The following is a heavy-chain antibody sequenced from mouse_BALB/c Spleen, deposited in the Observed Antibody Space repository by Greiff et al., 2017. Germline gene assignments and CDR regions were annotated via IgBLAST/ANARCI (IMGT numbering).Heavy chain of an antibody. J-gene: IGHJ4*01. CDR1: GFTFSSYT. CDR3: TRDRYYGSSSYAMDY. V-gene: IGHV5-6-4*01. Sequence: EVKLVESGGGLVKPGGSLKLSCAASGFTFSSYTMSWVRQTPEKRLEWVATISSGGSYTYYPDSVKGRFTISRDNAKNTLYLQMSSLKSEDTAMYYCTRDRYYGSSSYAMDYWGQGTSVTVSS. D-gene: IGHD1-1*01. CDR2: ISSGGSYT.